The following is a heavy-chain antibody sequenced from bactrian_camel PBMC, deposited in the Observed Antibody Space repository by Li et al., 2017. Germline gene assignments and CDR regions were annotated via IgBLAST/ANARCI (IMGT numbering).Heavy chain of an antibody. CDR1: GYSSSSGC. Sequence: HVQLVESGGGSVQVGGSLRLSCAASGYSSSSGCMGWFRQAPGKEREAVATIDSDGLTLYADSVKGRFTISLDNAKNTLYLEMNSLRPEDTAMYYCAASLGKTYCSAAFFLSRLRPNFGFMGQGTQVTVS. V-gene: IGHV3S55*01. D-gene: IGHD1*01. CDR2: IDSDGLT. J-gene: IGHJ4*01.